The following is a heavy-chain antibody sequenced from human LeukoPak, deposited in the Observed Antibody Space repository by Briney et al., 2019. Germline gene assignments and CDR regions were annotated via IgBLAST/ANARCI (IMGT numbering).Heavy chain of an antibody. V-gene: IGHV4-34*01. CDR2: INHSGST. D-gene: IGHD4-11*01. J-gene: IGHJ6*02. CDR3: AGYSNPYYYYYYGMDV. CDR1: GGSFSGYY. Sequence: PSETLSLTCAVYGGSFSGYYWSWIRQPPGKGLEWIGEINHSGSTNYNPPLKSRVTISVDTSKNQFSLKLSSVTAADTAVYYCAGYSNPYYYYYYGMDVWGQGTTVTVSS.